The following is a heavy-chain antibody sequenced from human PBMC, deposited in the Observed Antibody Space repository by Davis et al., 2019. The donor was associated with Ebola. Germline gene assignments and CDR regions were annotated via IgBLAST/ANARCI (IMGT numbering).Heavy chain of an antibody. CDR3: VRDGCPGGSCYCGDY. V-gene: IGHV4-4*07. CDR1: GGSISSHY. Sequence: PSETLSLTCTVSGGSISSHYWSWIRQPAGKGLEWIGRIYTSGRTNYNPSLKSRFTRSVDTSKNQFSLRLGSVTAADTAVYYCVRDGCPGGSCYCGDYWGQGTLVTVSS. J-gene: IGHJ4*02. D-gene: IGHD2-15*01. CDR2: IYTSGRT.